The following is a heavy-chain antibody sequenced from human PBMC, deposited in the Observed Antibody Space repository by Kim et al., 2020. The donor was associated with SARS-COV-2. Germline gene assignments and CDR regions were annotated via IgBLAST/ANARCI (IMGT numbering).Heavy chain of an antibody. D-gene: IGHD3-22*01. V-gene: IGHV3-23*01. CDR2: IRDSGGTT. CDR1: GCTFSSYA. J-gene: IGHJ4*02. Sequence: GGSLRLSCAASGCTFSSYAMSWVSQAPGKGREWVSAIRDSGGTTYYADSVKGRLTISRDNSKRTLYLQMNSLRAEDTAVYYCARTGYDTSGYYPHSWGQGTLVTVSS. CDR3: ARTGYDTSGYYPHS.